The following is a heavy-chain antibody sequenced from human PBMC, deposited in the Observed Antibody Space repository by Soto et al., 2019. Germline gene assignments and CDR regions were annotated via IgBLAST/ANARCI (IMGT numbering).Heavy chain of an antibody. D-gene: IGHD2-2*01. V-gene: IGHV1-2*02. Sequence: QVQLVQSGAEVKKPGASVEVSCKASGYTFTDYYLHWVRQAPGQGLEWMGWINPNSGGTNYAQEFQGRVTMTRDTSISTAHMELSRLRSDDTAVYYCARSPLGYCSSSTCQGTWFDPWGLGTLVTVSS. CDR2: INPNSGGT. CDR3: ARSPLGYCSSSTCQGTWFDP. CDR1: GYTFTDYY. J-gene: IGHJ5*02.